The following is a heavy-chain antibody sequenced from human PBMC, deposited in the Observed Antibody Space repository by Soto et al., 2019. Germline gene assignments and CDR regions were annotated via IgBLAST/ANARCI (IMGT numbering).Heavy chain of an antibody. CDR1: EITFSSYS. V-gene: IGHV3-21*01. CDR2: ISSSSSYI. CDR3: ARDHPRYYGRDV. Sequence: EVQLVESGGGLAKPGGSLRLSCAASEITFSSYSMNWVRQAPGKGLEWVSYISSSSSYIYYEESVKGRFTNSRDNAKNSLYLQMNSLSAEDTAVYYCARDHPRYYGRDVWGQGTTVIFSS. J-gene: IGHJ6*02.